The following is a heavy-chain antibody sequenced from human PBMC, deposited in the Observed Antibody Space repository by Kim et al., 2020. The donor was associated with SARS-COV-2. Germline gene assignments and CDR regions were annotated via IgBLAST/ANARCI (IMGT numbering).Heavy chain of an antibody. D-gene: IGHD6-19*01. Sequence: GGSLRLSCAASGFTVSSNYMSWVRQAPGKGLEWVSVIYSCGSTYYADSVKGRFTISRDNSKNTLYLQMNSLRAEDTAVYYCARRFPTADSSGPTDYYFDYWGQGTLVTVSS. CDR2: IYSCGST. CDR3: ARRFPTADSSGPTDYYFDY. J-gene: IGHJ4*02. V-gene: IGHV3-66*03. CDR1: GFTVSSNY.